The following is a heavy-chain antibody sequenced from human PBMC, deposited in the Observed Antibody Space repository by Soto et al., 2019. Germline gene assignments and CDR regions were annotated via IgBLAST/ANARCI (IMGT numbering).Heavy chain of an antibody. CDR1: GYTFTSYG. Sequence: ASVKVSCKASGYTFTSYGISWVRQAPGQGLEWMGWISAYNGNTNYAQKLQGRVTMTTDTSTSTAYMELRSLRSDDTAVYYCAREYLVAIFGVGWFDPWGQGTLVTVSS. J-gene: IGHJ5*02. D-gene: IGHD3-3*01. V-gene: IGHV1-18*01. CDR2: ISAYNGNT. CDR3: AREYLVAIFGVGWFDP.